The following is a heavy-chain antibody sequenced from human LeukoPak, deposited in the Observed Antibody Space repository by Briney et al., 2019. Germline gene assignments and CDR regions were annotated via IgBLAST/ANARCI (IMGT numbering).Heavy chain of an antibody. CDR1: GGTFSSYA. CDR2: IIPIFGTA. CDR3: ASATLRCSGGSCYEMDV. V-gene: IGHV1-69*01. D-gene: IGHD2-15*01. Sequence: ASVKVSCKASGGTFSSYAISWVRQAPGQGLEWMGGIIPIFGTANYAQNFQGRVTITADESTNTAYMELGTLTSEDTAVYYCASATLRCSGGSCYEMDVWGKGTTVTVSS. J-gene: IGHJ6*04.